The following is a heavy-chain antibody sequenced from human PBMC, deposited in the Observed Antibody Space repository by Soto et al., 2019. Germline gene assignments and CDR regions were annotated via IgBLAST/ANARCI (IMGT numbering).Heavy chain of an antibody. CDR2: ISHDGSYK. CDR3: AKGLLAIVGTTLPRDAFNI. CDR1: GFSFTTYV. D-gene: IGHD1-26*01. Sequence: QVQLVESGGGVVQPGRSLRLSCAASGFSFTTYVMHWVRQAPGKGLERVAVISHDGSYKYYGDAVKGRFTISRDTSKNAVYLEMNSLRTEDTAVYYCAKGLLAIVGTTLPRDAFNIWGQGTMVTVSS. V-gene: IGHV3-30*18. J-gene: IGHJ3*02.